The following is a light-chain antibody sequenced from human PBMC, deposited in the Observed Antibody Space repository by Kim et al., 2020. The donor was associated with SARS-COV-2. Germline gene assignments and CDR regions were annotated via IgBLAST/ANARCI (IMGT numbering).Light chain of an antibody. Sequence: PGKRANVSGRASKSVRSSFLAWYQQKPGQAPRRLIYGASNRATGTPDRFSGSGSETDFTLTISRLEPEDFAVYYCQQYGTSFPWTFGQGTKVDIK. CDR1: KSVRSSF. V-gene: IGKV3-20*01. J-gene: IGKJ1*01. CDR2: GAS. CDR3: QQYGTSFPWT.